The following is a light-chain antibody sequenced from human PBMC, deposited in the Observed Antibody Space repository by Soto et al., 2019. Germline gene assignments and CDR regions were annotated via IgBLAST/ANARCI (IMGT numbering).Light chain of an antibody. V-gene: IGLV2-14*03. CDR2: DVS. CDR3: SSYTTSSTYV. CDR1: SSDVGGFNY. J-gene: IGLJ1*01. Sequence: HSVRTHAVSVSGSPGQWRAIFCTGTSSDVGGFNYVSWYQQHPGKAPKFMIYDVSSRPSGVSDRFSGSKSGNTASLTISGLQAEDEADYYCSSYTTSSTYVFGTGTKVTVL.